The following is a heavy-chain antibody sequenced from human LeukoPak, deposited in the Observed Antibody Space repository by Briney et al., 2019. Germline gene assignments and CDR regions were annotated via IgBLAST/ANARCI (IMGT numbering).Heavy chain of an antibody. D-gene: IGHD3-10*01. CDR2: IRSKAYGGTT. J-gene: IGHJ4*02. Sequence: PGGSLRLSCTASGFTFGDYAMSWFRQAPGKGLEWVGFIRSKAYGGTTEYAASVKGRFTISRDDSESIAYLQMNSLKTEDTAVYYCAREGPEGPRPGSVDYFDYWGQGTLVTVSS. CDR1: GFTFGDYA. CDR3: AREGPEGPRPGSVDYFDY. V-gene: IGHV3-49*03.